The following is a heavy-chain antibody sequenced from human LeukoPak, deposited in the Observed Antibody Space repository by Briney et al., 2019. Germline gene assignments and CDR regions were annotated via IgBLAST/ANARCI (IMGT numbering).Heavy chain of an antibody. D-gene: IGHD3-22*01. CDR3: VRTRRPYDSSGREAFYFDY. J-gene: IGHJ4*02. CDR2: IYYSGST. CDR1: GHSITSGYD. Sequence: PSHTLSLTCAVSGHSITSGYDWGWIRPPPRKGREWSGIIYYSGSTYYNPSLRSRVTVSVDRSKNQFSLKVNSMTAADTAVYYCVRTRRPYDSSGREAFYFDYWGQGTLVTVSS. V-gene: IGHV4-38-2*01.